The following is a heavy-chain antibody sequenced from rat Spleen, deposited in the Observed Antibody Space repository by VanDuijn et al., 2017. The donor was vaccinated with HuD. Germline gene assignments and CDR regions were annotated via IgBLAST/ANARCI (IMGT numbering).Heavy chain of an antibody. CDR1: GFTFSNYG. D-gene: IGHD1-9*01. CDR2: ISYGDSSGHSAT. Sequence: EVQLVESGGGLVQPGRSMQLSCAASGFTFSNYGLAWVRQAPTKGLEWVATISYGDSSGHSATYYRDSVKGRFTISRDNAKSTLSLQMDSLRSEDTATYYCARRHYGYTDYFDYWGQGVMVTVSS. J-gene: IGHJ2*01. V-gene: IGHV5-29*01. CDR3: ARRHYGYTDYFDY.